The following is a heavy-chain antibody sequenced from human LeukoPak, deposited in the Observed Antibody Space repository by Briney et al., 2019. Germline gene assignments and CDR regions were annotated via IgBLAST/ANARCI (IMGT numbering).Heavy chain of an antibody. CDR3: ARKLGYCTGASCYVDY. Sequence: TGGSLRLSCAASGFTFSRYAMNWVRQAPGKGLEWVSAISGSGGGTYFADSVKGRFTISRDNSKNTLYLQMNSLRAEDTAVYYCARKLGYCTGASCYVDYWGQGTLVTVSS. CDR2: ISGSGGGT. J-gene: IGHJ4*02. D-gene: IGHD2-2*01. V-gene: IGHV3-23*01. CDR1: GFTFSRYA.